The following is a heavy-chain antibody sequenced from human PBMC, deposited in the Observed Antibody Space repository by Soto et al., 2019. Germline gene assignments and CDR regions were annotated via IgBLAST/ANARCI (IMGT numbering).Heavy chain of an antibody. CDR1: GGSISSGGYY. D-gene: IGHD2-15*01. CDR3: ARHSGYCSGGSCTIYYGMDV. J-gene: IGHJ6*02. Sequence: PSETLSLTCTVSGGSISSGGYYWSWIRQHPGKGLEWIGYIYYSGSTYYNPSLKSRVTISVDTSKNQFSLKLSSVTAADTAVYYCARHSGYCSGGSCTIYYGMDVWGQGTTVTVSS. CDR2: IYYSGST. V-gene: IGHV4-31*03.